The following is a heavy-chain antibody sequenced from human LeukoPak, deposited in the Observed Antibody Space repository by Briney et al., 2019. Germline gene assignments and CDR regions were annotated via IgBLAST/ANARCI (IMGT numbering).Heavy chain of an antibody. CDR3: ARGFRDTAMFLDY. CDR2: ISGSSSNV. D-gene: IGHD5-18*01. CDR1: GFTFSSYE. J-gene: IGHJ4*02. Sequence: TGGSLRLSCAASGFTFSSYEMNWVRQAPGKGLEWISAISGSSSNVYYAASVRGRFTISGDNAENSLYLQLNTMRAEDTAVYYCARGFRDTAMFLDYWGQGTLVTVSS. V-gene: IGHV3-48*03.